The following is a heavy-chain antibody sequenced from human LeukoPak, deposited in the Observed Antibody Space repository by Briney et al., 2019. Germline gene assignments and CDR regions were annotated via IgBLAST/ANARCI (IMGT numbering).Heavy chain of an antibody. CDR1: GYSFTGYY. CDR2: ISAYNGNT. CDR3: ARAFGYSYGRDANYYYYMDV. V-gene: IGHV1-18*04. J-gene: IGHJ6*03. Sequence: ASVKVSCKASGYSFTGYYIHWVRQAPGQGLEWMGWISAYNGNTNYAQKLQGRVTMTTDTSTSTAYMELRSLRSDDTAVYYCARAFGYSYGRDANYYYYMDVWGKGTTVTVSS. D-gene: IGHD5-18*01.